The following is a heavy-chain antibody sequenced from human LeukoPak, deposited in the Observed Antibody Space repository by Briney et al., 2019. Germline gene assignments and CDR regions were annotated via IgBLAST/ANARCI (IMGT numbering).Heavy chain of an antibody. D-gene: IGHD3-10*01. Sequence: GGSLRLSCAASGFTFSSYWMHWVRQAPGKGLMWVSRINTDGSGTSYADSVKGRFTISRDNAKNTLYLQMNSLRAEDTAVYYCARGFHYYGSGTEGYWGQGTLVTVSS. CDR2: INTDGSGT. CDR3: ARGFHYYGSGTEGY. V-gene: IGHV3-74*01. CDR1: GFTFSSYW. J-gene: IGHJ4*02.